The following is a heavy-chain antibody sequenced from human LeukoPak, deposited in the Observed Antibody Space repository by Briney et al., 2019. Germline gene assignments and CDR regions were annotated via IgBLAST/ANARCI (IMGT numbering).Heavy chain of an antibody. V-gene: IGHV1-18*01. CDR3: AGATHDYGDYDYYYYYMDV. Sequence: ASVKVSCKASGYTFTSYGISWVRQAPGQGLEWMGWISAYNGNTNYAQKLQGRVTMTTDTSTSTAYMELRSLRSDDTAVYYCAGATHDYGDYDYYYYYMDVWGKGTTVTVSS. CDR1: GYTFTSYG. J-gene: IGHJ6*03. CDR2: ISAYNGNT. D-gene: IGHD4-17*01.